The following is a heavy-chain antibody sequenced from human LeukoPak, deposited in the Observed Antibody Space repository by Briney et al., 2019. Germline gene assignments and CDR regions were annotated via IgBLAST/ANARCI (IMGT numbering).Heavy chain of an antibody. CDR1: GFTFSSYA. V-gene: IGHV3-23*01. CDR3: AKDLSSGYYSMTEYFQH. D-gene: IGHD3-22*01. CDR2: ISGSGGST. Sequence: GGSLRLSCAASGFTFSSYAMSWVRQAPGKGLEWVSAISGSGGSTYYADSVKGRFTSSRDNSKNTLYLQMNSLRAENTAVYYCAKDLSSGYYSMTEYFQHWGQGTLVTVSS. J-gene: IGHJ1*01.